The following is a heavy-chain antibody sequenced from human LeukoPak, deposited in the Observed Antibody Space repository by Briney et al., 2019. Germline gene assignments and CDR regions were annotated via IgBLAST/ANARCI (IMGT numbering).Heavy chain of an antibody. Sequence: GGSLRLSCIASRFPFGDYAMSWVRQAPGKWLEWVGFIRSKAYGETTEYAASVKGRFTISSDDSKSIAYLQMNSLKTEDTAVYYCSRVFYSSGSYYSPLDSWGQGTLVTVSS. V-gene: IGHV3-49*04. CDR3: SRVFYSSGSYYSPLDS. CDR2: IRSKAYGETT. D-gene: IGHD3-10*01. J-gene: IGHJ4*02. CDR1: RFPFGDYA.